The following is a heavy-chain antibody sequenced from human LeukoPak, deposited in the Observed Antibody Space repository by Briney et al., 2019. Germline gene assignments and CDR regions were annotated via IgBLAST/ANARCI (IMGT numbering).Heavy chain of an antibody. D-gene: IGHD5-18*01. Sequence: SETLSLTCAVYGGSFSTYYWNWIRQSPGKGLEWIGSIYYSGSTYYNPSLKSRVTISVDTSKNQFSLKLSSVTAADTAVYYCARDRKLWLDFWGQGTLVTVSS. CDR3: ARDRKLWLDF. V-gene: IGHV4-34*01. J-gene: IGHJ4*02. CDR1: GGSFSTYY. CDR2: IYYSGST.